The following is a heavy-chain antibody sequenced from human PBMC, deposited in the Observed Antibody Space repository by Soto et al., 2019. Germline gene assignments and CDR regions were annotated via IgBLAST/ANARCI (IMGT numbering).Heavy chain of an antibody. CDR2: IGATTGST. V-gene: IGHV3-23*04. Sequence: VQLVESGGALEQPGGSLRLSCAASGFTYTNYPMSWVRQAPGKGLEWVASIGATTGSTYYADSVKGRFAISRDNSENMLYLHLNSLGAEDTAVYFCAREYYDFGSAYPGVYFDHWGQGTLVTVSS. CDR1: GFTYTNYP. J-gene: IGHJ4*02. D-gene: IGHD3-3*01. CDR3: AREYYDFGSAYPGVYFDH.